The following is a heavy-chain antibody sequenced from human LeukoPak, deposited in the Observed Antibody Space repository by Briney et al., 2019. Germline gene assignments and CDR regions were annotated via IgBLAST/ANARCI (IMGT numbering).Heavy chain of an antibody. CDR1: GGSISSGSYY. Sequence: SQTLSLTCTVSGGSISSGSYYWSWIRQPAGKGLEWIGRIYTSGSTNYNPSLKSRVTISVDTSKNQFSLKLSSVTAADTAVYYRARDPSIAVAGTGFDYWGQGTLVTVSS. V-gene: IGHV4-61*02. CDR2: IYTSGST. CDR3: ARDPSIAVAGTGFDY. D-gene: IGHD6-19*01. J-gene: IGHJ4*02.